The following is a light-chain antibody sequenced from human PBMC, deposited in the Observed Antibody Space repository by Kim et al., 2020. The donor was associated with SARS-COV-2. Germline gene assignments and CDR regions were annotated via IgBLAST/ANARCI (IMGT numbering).Light chain of an antibody. CDR1: SSDAGTYNL. CDR2: EVN. J-gene: IGLJ3*02. CDR3: VSYLYSTAL. V-gene: IGLV2-14*02. Sequence: QSALTQPASVSGSPGQSIAISCTGTSSDAGTYNLVSWYQQHTGKAPKIIIYEVNKRPSGVSARFSGSKSGTTASLTISGLQAEDEAGDYCVSYLYSTALFGGGTQLTVL.